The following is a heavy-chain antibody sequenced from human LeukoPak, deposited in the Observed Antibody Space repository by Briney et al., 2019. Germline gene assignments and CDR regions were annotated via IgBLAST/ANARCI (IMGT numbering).Heavy chain of an antibody. Sequence: GGSLRLSCAASGFTFSTSGMHWVRQAPGKGLEWVTFIRYDESNKYYADSVKGRFTISRDISRNTLYLQMNSLRAEDTAVYYCALQGDIVVVPAAPPSAFDFWGQGTMVTVSS. CDR2: IRYDESNK. CDR1: GFTFSTSG. CDR3: ALQGDIVVVPAAPPSAFDF. J-gene: IGHJ3*01. V-gene: IGHV3-30*02. D-gene: IGHD2-2*01.